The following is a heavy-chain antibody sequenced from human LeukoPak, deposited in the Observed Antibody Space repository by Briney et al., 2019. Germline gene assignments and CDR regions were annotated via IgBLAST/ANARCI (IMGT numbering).Heavy chain of an antibody. V-gene: IGHV3-23*01. D-gene: IGHD3-9*01. CDR1: GFTFSSYA. CDR3: AKDLPPYYDILTGNLDAFDI. CDR2: ISGSGGST. Sequence: GGSLRLSCAASGFTFSSYAMSWVRQAPGKGLEWVSAISGSGGSTYYADSVKGRFTISRDNSKNTLYLQMNSLRAEDTAVYYCAKDLPPYYDILTGNLDAFDIWGQGTMVTVSS. J-gene: IGHJ3*02.